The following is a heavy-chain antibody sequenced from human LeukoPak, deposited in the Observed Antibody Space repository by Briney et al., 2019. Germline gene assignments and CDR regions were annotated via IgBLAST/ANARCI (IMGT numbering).Heavy chain of an antibody. CDR3: ARERYDFWSGPGGYFDL. Sequence: GGSLRLSCAASGFTFSSYAMSWVRQAPGKGLEWVSAISGSGGSTYYADSVKGRFTISRDNSKNTLYLQMNSLRAEDTAVYYCARERYDFWSGPGGYFDLWGRGTLVTVSS. CDR2: ISGSGGST. J-gene: IGHJ2*01. D-gene: IGHD3-3*01. V-gene: IGHV3-23*01. CDR1: GFTFSSYA.